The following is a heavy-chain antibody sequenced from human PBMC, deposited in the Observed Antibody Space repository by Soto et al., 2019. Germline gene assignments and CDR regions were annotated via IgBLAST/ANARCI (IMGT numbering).Heavy chain of an antibody. CDR2: FIPIFRTL. CDR3: VRDRRIYYSDPHDEFVASDYEV. D-gene: IGHD3-22*01. J-gene: IGHJ3*01. Sequence: QVQLIQSEAEVKKPGSSVRVSCTASGGIFGSHGFSWVRQAPGQRLEWVGGFIPIFRTLTYTEKFQARVRIAADESTKTVYLDLSSLTCEDTAVYYCVRDRRIYYSDPHDEFVASDYEVWGQGTMVNVSS. V-gene: IGHV1-69*01. CDR1: GGIFGSHG.